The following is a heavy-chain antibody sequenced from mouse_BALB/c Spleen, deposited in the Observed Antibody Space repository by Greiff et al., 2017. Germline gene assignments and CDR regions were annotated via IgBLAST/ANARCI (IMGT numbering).Heavy chain of an antibody. CDR1: GYTFTDYY. V-gene: IGHV1-77*01. J-gene: IGHJ2*01. CDR3: ATMISDY. D-gene: IGHD2-4*01. CDR2: IYPGSGNT. Sequence: QVQLQQSGAELARPGASVKLSCKASGYTFTDYYINWVKQRTGQGLEWIGEIYPGSGNTYYNEKFKGKATLTADKSSSTAYMQLSSLTSEDSAVYFCATMISDYWGQGTTLTVSS.